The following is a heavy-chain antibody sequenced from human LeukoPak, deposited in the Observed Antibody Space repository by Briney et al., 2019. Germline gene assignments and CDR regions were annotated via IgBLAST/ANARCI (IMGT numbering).Heavy chain of an antibody. CDR3: ARALGDPPEWFEP. Sequence: SETLSLTCTVSGGSISSYYWSWIRQPPGKGLEWIGYIYYSGSTNYNPSLKSRVTISVDTSKNQFSLKLSSVTAADTAVYYCARALGDPPEWFEPWGQGTLVTVSS. D-gene: IGHD4-17*01. J-gene: IGHJ5*02. CDR1: GGSISSYY. CDR2: IYYSGST. V-gene: IGHV4-59*01.